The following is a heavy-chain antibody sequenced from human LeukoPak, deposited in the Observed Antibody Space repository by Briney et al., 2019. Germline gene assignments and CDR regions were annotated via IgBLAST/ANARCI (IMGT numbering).Heavy chain of an antibody. J-gene: IGHJ5*02. Sequence: GASVKVSCKASGGTFSSYAISWVRQAPGQGLEWMGGIIPIFGTANYAQKFQGRVTITADGSTSPAYMELSSLRSEDTAVYYCARDLAGGWFDPWGQGTLVTVSS. CDR2: IIPIFGTA. V-gene: IGHV1-69*13. CDR1: GGTFSSYA. CDR3: ARDLAGGWFDP. D-gene: IGHD1-26*01.